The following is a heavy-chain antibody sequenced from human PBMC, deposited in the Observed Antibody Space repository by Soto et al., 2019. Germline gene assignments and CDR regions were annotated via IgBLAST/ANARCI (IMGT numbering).Heavy chain of an antibody. J-gene: IGHJ4*02. CDR2: ISGSGGGT. CDR1: GFTFSSSA. D-gene: IGHD6-13*01. Sequence: GGSLRLSCAASGFTFSSSAMSWVRQAPGKGLEWASGISGSGGGTYYADSVKGRFTISRDNSKTTLYLQMNSLRAEDTAVYYCAKGGYGSSWRFDYWGQGTLVTVSS. CDR3: AKGGYGSSWRFDY. V-gene: IGHV3-23*01.